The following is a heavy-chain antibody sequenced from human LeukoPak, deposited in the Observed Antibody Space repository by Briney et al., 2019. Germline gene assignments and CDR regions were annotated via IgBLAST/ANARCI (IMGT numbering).Heavy chain of an antibody. CDR3: AKLTIFGVVISPMGY. V-gene: IGHV3-23*01. Sequence: GGSLRLSCAASGSTFSTYWMSWVRQAPGKGLEWVSAISGSGGSTYYADSVKGRFTISRDNSKNTLYLQMNSLRAEDTAVYYCAKLTIFGVVISPMGYWGQGTLVTVSS. J-gene: IGHJ4*02. CDR2: ISGSGGST. D-gene: IGHD3-3*01. CDR1: GSTFSTYW.